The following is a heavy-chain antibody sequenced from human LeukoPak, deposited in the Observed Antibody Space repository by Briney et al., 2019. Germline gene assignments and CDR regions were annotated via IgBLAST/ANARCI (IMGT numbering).Heavy chain of an antibody. Sequence: GGSLRLSCAASGFTFSSYAMSWVRQAPGKGLEWVSAISGSGGSTYYADSVKGRFTISRDNSKNTLYLQMNSLIAEETAVYYCAKEGGNGYYLIYFDYWGQGTLVTVSS. CDR1: GFTFSSYA. CDR2: ISGSGGST. V-gene: IGHV3-23*01. J-gene: IGHJ4*02. CDR3: AKEGGNGYYLIYFDY. D-gene: IGHD3-3*01.